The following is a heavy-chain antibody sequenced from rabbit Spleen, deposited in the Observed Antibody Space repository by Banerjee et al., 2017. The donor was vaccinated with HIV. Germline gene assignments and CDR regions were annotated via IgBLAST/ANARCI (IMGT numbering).Heavy chain of an antibody. Sequence: QSLEESGGGLVKPGASLTLTCTASGFSLSNKYYMSWVRQAPGKGLEWIGCIYAGSSGSTYYASWAKGRFTISKTSSTTVTLQMTSLTAADTATYFCARGYGTAGWGAYFALWGPGTLVTVS. CDR3: ARGYGTAGWGAYFAL. J-gene: IGHJ4*01. V-gene: IGHV1S40*01. CDR1: GFSLSNKYY. CDR2: IYAGSSGST. D-gene: IGHD4-1*01.